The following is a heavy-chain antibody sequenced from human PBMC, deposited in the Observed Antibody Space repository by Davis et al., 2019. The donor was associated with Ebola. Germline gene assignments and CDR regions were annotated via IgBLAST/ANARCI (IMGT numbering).Heavy chain of an antibody. CDR3: TTPGGQDSGYDVFDI. CDR1: GYTFTNYY. J-gene: IGHJ3*02. Sequence: ASVTVSCKASGYTFTNYYMHWVRQAPGQGLEWMGMINPNDCRTIYAQKFQGRVTVTRDTSTTTVYMDLSSLSSEDTALYYCTTPGGQDSGYDVFDIWGRGTMVTVSS. CDR2: INPNDCRT. V-gene: IGHV1-46*03. D-gene: IGHD5-12*01.